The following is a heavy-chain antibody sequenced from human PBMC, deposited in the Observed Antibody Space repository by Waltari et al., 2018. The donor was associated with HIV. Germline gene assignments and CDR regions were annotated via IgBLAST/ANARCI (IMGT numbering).Heavy chain of an antibody. J-gene: IGHJ6*02. CDR1: GYKFVNHD. CDR2: INPKTGEV. Sequence: QSPTEVRSPGASVRVSCRISGYKFVNHDITWVRQAAGKGLEWMGYINPKTGEVHSFEKYLGRLTLSTNVSTATAYLDLTNVTTDDMATYYCTRGLALRIAAPGADVWGQGTIVIVSS. D-gene: IGHD4-17*01. V-gene: IGHV1-8*02. CDR3: TRGLALRIAAPGADV.